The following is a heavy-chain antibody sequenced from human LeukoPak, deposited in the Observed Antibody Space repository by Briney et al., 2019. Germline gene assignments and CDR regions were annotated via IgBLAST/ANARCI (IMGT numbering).Heavy chain of an antibody. D-gene: IGHD3-9*01. V-gene: IGHV4-4*07. Sequence: SETPSLTCTVSGGSISSYYWSWIRQPAGKGLEWIGRIYTSGSTNYNPSLKSRVTMSVDTSKNQFSLKLSSVTAADTAVYYCAGGRLRYFADYWGQGTLVTVSS. CDR1: GGSISSYY. J-gene: IGHJ4*02. CDR2: IYTSGST. CDR3: AGGRLRYFADY.